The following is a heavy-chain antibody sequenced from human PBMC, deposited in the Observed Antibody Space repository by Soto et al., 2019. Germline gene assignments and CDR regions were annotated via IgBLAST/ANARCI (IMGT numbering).Heavy chain of an antibody. J-gene: IGHJ5*02. Sequence: ASETLSLTCAVYGGSFSGYYWSWIRQPPGKGLEWIGEINHSGSTNYNPSLKSRVTISVDTSKNQFSLKLSSVTAADTAVYYCARATYYDFWSIREPRKYNWFDPWGQGTLVTVSS. CDR1: GGSFSGYY. CDR2: INHSGST. V-gene: IGHV4-34*01. D-gene: IGHD3-3*01. CDR3: ARATYYDFWSIREPRKYNWFDP.